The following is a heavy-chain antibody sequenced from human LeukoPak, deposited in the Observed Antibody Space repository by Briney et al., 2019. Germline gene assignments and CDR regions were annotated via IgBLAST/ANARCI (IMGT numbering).Heavy chain of an antibody. Sequence: PGGSLRLSCAASGFTFSSYEMNWVRQAPGKGLEWVSYISSSAGTIYYADSVKGRFTISRDNAKNSLYLQMNSLRAEDTAVYYCARDWDYPDSSGIGDYFDYWGQGSLVTVSS. CDR1: GFTFSSYE. D-gene: IGHD3-22*01. CDR2: ISSSAGTI. CDR3: ARDWDYPDSSGIGDYFDY. J-gene: IGHJ4*02. V-gene: IGHV3-48*03.